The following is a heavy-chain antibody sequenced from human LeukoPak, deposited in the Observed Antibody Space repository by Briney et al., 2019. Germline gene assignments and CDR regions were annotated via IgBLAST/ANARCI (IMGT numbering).Heavy chain of an antibody. CDR3: ARRSDCDRFDC. D-gene: IGHD3-22*01. Sequence: SETLSLTCTVSGGSISSSSYYWGWIRQPPGKGLEWIGSIYYSGSTYYNPSLKSRVTISVDTSKNQFSLKLSSVTAADTAVYYCARRSDCDRFDCWGQGTLVTVSS. CDR1: GGSISSSSYY. CDR2: IYYSGST. V-gene: IGHV4-39*01. J-gene: IGHJ4*02.